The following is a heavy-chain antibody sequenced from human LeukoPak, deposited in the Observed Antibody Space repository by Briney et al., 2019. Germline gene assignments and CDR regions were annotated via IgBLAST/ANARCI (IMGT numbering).Heavy chain of an antibody. CDR2: ISAGGVTT. CDR1: GFTFSSYV. V-gene: IGHV3-23*01. Sequence: GGSLRLSCAASGFTFSSYVMTWVRQAPDIGLEWVSTISAGGVTTYYADSVKGRFTISRDNSKNTLHQHINSLRVGDAAVYYCVTRGTTATKYLEYWGQGTLVTVSS. D-gene: IGHD1-1*01. CDR3: VTRGTTATKYLEY. J-gene: IGHJ4*02.